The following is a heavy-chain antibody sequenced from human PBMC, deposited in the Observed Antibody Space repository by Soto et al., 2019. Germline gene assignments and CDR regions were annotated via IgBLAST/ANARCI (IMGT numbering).Heavy chain of an antibody. CDR2: ISGSGGST. CDR1: GFTFSSYA. J-gene: IGHJ3*02. CDR3: AKGRYSSGYSVKVVDAFDI. D-gene: IGHD3-22*01. Sequence: GGSLRLSCAASGFTFSSYAMSWVRQAPGKGLEWVSAISGSGGSTYYADSVKGRFTISRDNSKNTLYLQMNSLRAEDTAVYYCAKGRYSSGYSVKVVDAFDIWGQGTMVTVSS. V-gene: IGHV3-23*01.